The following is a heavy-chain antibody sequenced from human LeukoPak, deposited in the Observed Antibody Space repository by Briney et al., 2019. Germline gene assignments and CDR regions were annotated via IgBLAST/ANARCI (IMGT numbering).Heavy chain of an antibody. CDR3: ARGPTPYGDSWVPRTVDNWFDP. V-gene: IGHV1-18*01. D-gene: IGHD4-17*01. J-gene: IGHJ5*02. CDR1: GYIFISYG. CDR2: ISAYNDNT. Sequence: ASVKVPCKASGYIFISYGISWVRQAPGQGLEWMGWISAYNDNTSYAQKFQGRSTMTTDTSTSTAYMELRSLRSDDTAVYYCARGPTPYGDSWVPRTVDNWFDPWGQGTLVTVSS.